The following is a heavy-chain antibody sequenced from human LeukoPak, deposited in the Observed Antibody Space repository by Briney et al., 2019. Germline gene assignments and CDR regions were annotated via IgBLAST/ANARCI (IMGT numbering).Heavy chain of an antibody. J-gene: IGHJ6*03. CDR3: GRDALVGYLSFYYMDV. CDR1: GGPIISHY. CDR2: ISNSGST. V-gene: IGHV4-59*11. Sequence: SETLSLTCTVSGGPIISHYWTWIRQSPVKGLEWIGDISNSGSTSYNPSLKSRVTISIDTSKNQFSLKLSSVTAADTTVYYCGRDALVGYLSFYYMDVWGKGTTVTVSS. D-gene: IGHD2-15*01.